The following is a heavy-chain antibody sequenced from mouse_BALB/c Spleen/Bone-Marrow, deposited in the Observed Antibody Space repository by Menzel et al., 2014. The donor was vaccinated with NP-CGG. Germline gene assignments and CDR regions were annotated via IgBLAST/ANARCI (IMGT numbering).Heavy chain of an antibody. V-gene: IGHV5-2*01. Sequence: EVKLMESGGGLVQPGESLKLSCESNEYEFPSHDMSWVRKTPEKRLELVAAINSDGGSTYYPDTMERRFIMSRDNSKKTLYLQMSSLRSEDTAFYYCARHGDYYGSSLFAYWGQGTLVTVSA. CDR1: EYEFPSHD. CDR2: INSDGGST. D-gene: IGHD1-1*01. CDR3: ARHGDYYGSSLFAY. J-gene: IGHJ3*01.